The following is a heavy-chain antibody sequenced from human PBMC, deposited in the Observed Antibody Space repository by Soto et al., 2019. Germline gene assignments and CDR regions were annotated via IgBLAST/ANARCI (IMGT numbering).Heavy chain of an antibody. CDR2: IYYTGST. Sequence: SETLSLTCIVSGGSISSNYWSWIRQPPGKGLEWIGYIYYTGSTNFNPSLKNRVIISVDTSKNQFSLKLSSVTAADTAVYYCARAYPNTIFGVVPSRGLDVWGQGTTVTVSS. D-gene: IGHD3-3*01. CDR1: GGSISSNY. CDR3: ARAYPNTIFGVVPSRGLDV. J-gene: IGHJ6*02. V-gene: IGHV4-59*01.